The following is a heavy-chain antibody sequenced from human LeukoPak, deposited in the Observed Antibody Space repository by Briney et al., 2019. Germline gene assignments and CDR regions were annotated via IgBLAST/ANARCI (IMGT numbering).Heavy chain of an antibody. CDR1: GGTFSSYA. D-gene: IGHD3-3*01. V-gene: IGHV1-69*04. CDR3: ARDLLTYYDFWSGYSGENWFDP. CDR2: IIPILGIA. Sequence: GASVKVSCKASGGTFSSYAISWVRQAPGQGLEWMGRIIPILGIANYAQKFQGRVTITADKSTSTAYMELSSLRSEDTAVYYCARDLLTYYDFWSGYSGENWFDPWGQGTLVTVSS. J-gene: IGHJ5*02.